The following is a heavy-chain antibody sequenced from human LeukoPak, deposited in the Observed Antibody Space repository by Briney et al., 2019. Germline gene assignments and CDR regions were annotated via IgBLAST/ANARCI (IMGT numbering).Heavy chain of an antibody. J-gene: IGHJ4*02. CDR1: GYTFTSYD. Sequence: APVKVSCKASGYTFTSYDINWVRQATGQGLEWMGWMNPNSGNTGYAQKFQGRVTMTRDTSTRTAYMELSSLTSEDSAVYYCAREPLRTEHIDYWGQGTLVTVSS. CDR2: MNPNSGNT. V-gene: IGHV1-8*01. D-gene: IGHD1-14*01. CDR3: AREPLRTEHIDY.